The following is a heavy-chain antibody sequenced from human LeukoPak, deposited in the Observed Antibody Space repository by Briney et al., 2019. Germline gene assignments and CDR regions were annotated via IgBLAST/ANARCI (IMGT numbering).Heavy chain of an antibody. CDR3: AKTAAVTLVEWYYYYMDV. CDR1: GFTFSSYG. CDR2: ISGSGGST. Sequence: GGSLRLSCAASGFTFSSYGMHWVRQAPGKGLEWVSAISGSGGSTYYADSVKGRFTISRDNSKNTLYLQMNSLRAEDTAVYYCAKTAAVTLVEWYYYYMDVWGKGTTVTVSS. D-gene: IGHD6-13*01. V-gene: IGHV3-23*01. J-gene: IGHJ6*03.